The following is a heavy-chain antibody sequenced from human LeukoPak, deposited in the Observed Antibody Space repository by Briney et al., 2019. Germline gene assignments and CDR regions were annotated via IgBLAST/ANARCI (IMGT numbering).Heavy chain of an antibody. Sequence: SETLSLTCTVSGGSISSYYWSWIRQPAGKGLEWIGRIYTSGSTNYNPSLKSRVTISVDTSKNQFSLKLSSVTAADTAVYYCARRGHSSSWEGGYFDYWGQGTLVTVSS. CDR1: GGSISSYY. J-gene: IGHJ4*02. CDR3: ARRGHSSSWEGGYFDY. CDR2: IYTSGST. D-gene: IGHD6-13*01. V-gene: IGHV4-4*07.